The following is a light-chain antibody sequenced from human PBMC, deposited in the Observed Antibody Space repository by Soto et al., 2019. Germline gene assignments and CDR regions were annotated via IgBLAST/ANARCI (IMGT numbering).Light chain of an antibody. J-gene: IGKJ4*01. CDR2: DAS. CDR1: RSVSSY. V-gene: IGKV3-11*01. Sequence: EIVLTQSPATLSLSPGERATLSCGASRSVSSYLAWYQQKPGQAPRLLIYDASYRATGIPARVSGSGSGTDFDLTLSIREPEDVAVYDCHHRSDWTRRLTFGGGTKVEIK. CDR3: HHRSDWTRRLT.